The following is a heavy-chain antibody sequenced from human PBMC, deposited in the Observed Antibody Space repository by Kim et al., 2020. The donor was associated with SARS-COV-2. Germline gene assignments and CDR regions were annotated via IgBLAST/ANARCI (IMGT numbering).Heavy chain of an antibody. CDR1: GGSISSYY. CDR3: ARGYYYDRWRISGY. D-gene: IGHD3-22*01. CDR2: IYYSGST. Sequence: SETLSLTCTVSGGSISSYYWSWIRQPPGKGLEWIGYIYYSGSTNYNPSLKSRVTISVDTSKNQFSLKLSSVTAADTAVYYCARGYYYDRWRISGYWGHGTLVTVST. V-gene: IGHV4-59*08. J-gene: IGHJ4*01.